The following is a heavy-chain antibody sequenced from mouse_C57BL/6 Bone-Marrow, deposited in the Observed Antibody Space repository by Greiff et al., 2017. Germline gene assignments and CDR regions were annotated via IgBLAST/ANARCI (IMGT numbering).Heavy chain of an antibody. CDR3: ARSYYYGSSFWFAY. D-gene: IGHD1-1*01. CDR1: GYTFTSYG. J-gene: IGHJ3*01. V-gene: IGHV1-81*01. CDR2: IYPRSGNT. Sequence: QVQLQQSGAELARPGASVKLSCKASGYTFTSYGISWVKQRTGQGLEWIGAIYPRSGNTYYNEKFKGKATLTADKSSSTAYMELRSLTSEDSAVYFCARSYYYGSSFWFAYWGQGTLVTVSA.